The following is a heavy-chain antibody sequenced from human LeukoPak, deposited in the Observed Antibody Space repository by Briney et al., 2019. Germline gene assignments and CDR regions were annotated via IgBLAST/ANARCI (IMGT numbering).Heavy chain of an antibody. V-gene: IGHV3-21*01. CDR1: GFTFSSYS. Sequence: PGGSLSLSCAASGFTFSSYSMNWVRQAPGEGLEWVSSISSSSSYIYYADSVKGRFTISRDNAKNSLYLQMNSLRAEDTAVYYCATGGKNIAAAGTGYWGQGTLVTVSS. D-gene: IGHD6-13*01. CDR3: ATGGKNIAAAGTGY. J-gene: IGHJ4*02. CDR2: ISSSSSYI.